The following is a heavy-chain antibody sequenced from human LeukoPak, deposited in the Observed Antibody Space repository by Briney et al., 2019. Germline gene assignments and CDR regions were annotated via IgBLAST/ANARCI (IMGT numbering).Heavy chain of an antibody. CDR1: GFTFSDYY. D-gene: IGHD3-10*01. CDR3: AKTYYYGSGSYYLYGMDV. Sequence: GGSLRLSCAASGFTFSDYYMSWIRQAPGKGLEWVSYISSSGSTIYYADSVKGRFTISRDNAKNSLYLQMNSLRAEDTAVYYCAKTYYYGSGSYYLYGMDVWGQGTTVTVSS. V-gene: IGHV3-11*01. CDR2: ISSSGSTI. J-gene: IGHJ6*02.